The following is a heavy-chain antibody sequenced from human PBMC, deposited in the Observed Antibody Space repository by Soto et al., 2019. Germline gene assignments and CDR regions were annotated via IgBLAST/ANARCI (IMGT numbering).Heavy chain of an antibody. J-gene: IGHJ4*02. V-gene: IGHV1-3*01. Sequence: QVQLVQSGAEVKKPGASVKVSCKASGYTFTDYAIHWVRQAPGQGLEWMGWINAGNGNTKYSRKFQDRVTISRDTSASIVYMELSSLRPEDTAVYYCARDHPVTSYGDYGGYWGQGTLVSVSS. CDR2: INAGNGNT. CDR3: ARDHPVTSYGDYGGY. D-gene: IGHD4-17*01. CDR1: GYTFTDYA.